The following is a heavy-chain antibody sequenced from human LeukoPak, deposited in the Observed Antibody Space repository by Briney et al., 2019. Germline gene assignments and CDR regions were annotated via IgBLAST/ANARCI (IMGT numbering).Heavy chain of an antibody. CDR1: GGSFSGYY. J-gene: IGHJ4*02. CDR3: ARGPEYYDFWSGYYTDLDY. V-gene: IGHV4-34*01. Sequence: SETLSLTCAVYGGSFSGYYWSWIRQPPGKGLEWIGEINHSGSTNYNPSLKSRVTISVDTSKNQFSLKLSSVTAADTAVYYCARGPEYYDFWSGYYTDLDYWGPGTLVTVSS. CDR2: INHSGST. D-gene: IGHD3-3*01.